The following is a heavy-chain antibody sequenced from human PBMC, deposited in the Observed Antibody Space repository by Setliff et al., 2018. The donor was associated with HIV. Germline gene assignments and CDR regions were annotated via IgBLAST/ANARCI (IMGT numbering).Heavy chain of an antibody. J-gene: IGHJ3*02. D-gene: IGHD3-10*01. Sequence: ASVKVSCKVSGYTLTKLSIHWVRQAPGKGLEWMGGFGPEKGETVYAQKLQGRVTMTDDTSTDTAYMELSSLRSEDTAVYFCWFGEPVGPFDIWGQGTRVTVSS. CDR2: FGPEKGET. CDR1: GYTLTKLS. V-gene: IGHV1-24*01. CDR3: WFGEPVGPFDI.